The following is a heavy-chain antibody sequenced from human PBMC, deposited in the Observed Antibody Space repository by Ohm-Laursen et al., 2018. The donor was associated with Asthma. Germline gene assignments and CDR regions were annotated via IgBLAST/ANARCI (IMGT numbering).Heavy chain of an antibody. CDR1: GFSFSSYT. CDR3: ARIGPEWELPGREYSLIH. D-gene: IGHD1-26*01. CDR2: ISSSSYI. J-gene: IGHJ1*01. V-gene: IGHV3-21*01. Sequence: SLRLSCAASGFSFSSYTMNWVRQAPGKGLEWVSSISSSSYIYYADSVKGRFTISRDNARNSVYLQMNSLRAEDTALYYCARIGPEWELPGREYSLIHWGQGTLVTVSS.